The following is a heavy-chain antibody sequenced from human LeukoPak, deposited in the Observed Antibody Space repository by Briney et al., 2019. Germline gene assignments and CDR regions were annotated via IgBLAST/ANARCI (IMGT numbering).Heavy chain of an antibody. D-gene: IGHD6-13*01. CDR3: ARGAAAGRSVFDY. CDR1: GFTFSSYA. CDR2: ISYDGSNK. Sequence: PGRSLRLSCAASGFTFSSYAMHWVRQAPGKGLEWVAVISYDGSNKYYADSVKGRFTISRDNSKNTPYLQMNSLRAEDTAVYYCARGAAAGRSVFDYWGQGTLVTVSS. V-gene: IGHV3-30*04. J-gene: IGHJ4*02.